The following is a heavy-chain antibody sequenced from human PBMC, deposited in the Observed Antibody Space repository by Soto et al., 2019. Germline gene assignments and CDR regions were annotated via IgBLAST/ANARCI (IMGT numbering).Heavy chain of an antibody. V-gene: IGHV1-69*13. CDR2: IIPIFGTA. D-gene: IGHD6-6*01. CDR3: ARLLGSSSSYYFDY. CDR1: GDTFTNYV. J-gene: IGHJ4*02. Sequence: GASVKVSCKASGDTFTNYVINWVRQAPGQGLEWMGGIIPIFGTANYAQKFQGRVTITADESTSTAYMELSSLRSEDTAVYYCARLLGSSSSYYFDYWGQGTLVTVSS.